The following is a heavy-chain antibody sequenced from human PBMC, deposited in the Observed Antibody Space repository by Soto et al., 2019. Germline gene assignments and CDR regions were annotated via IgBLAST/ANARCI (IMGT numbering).Heavy chain of an antibody. CDR3: ARRHLRDYIRWNFDP. D-gene: IGHD3-16*01. V-gene: IGHV1-2*02. Sequence: QVQLVQSGAEVKKPVASVKVSCKASGYTFTDNQIHWLRRAPGHRLEWMGRIDPKSGDTNFAPTYQGRVTMTRDPSTKAVYMELPRLTSGDTAIYFCARRHLRDYIRWNFDPWGQGTLVTVSS. CDR2: IDPKSGDT. J-gene: IGHJ5*02. CDR1: GYTFTDNQ.